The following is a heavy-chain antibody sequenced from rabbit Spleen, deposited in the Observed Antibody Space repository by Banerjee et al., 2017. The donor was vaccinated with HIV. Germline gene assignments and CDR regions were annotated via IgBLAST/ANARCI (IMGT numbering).Heavy chain of an antibody. CDR2: IDPVFGST. Sequence: QEHLVESGGGLVQPGGSLKLSCKASRFDFNSGGVGWVRQAPGKGLEWIGYIDPVFGSTCYASGVKGRFTISSHNAQNTLYLQLSSLTAADTAAYFCVRDAWRFSLWGPGTLVTVS. V-gene: IGHV1S47*01. CDR1: RFDFNSGG. D-gene: IGHD3-1*01. J-gene: IGHJ4*01. CDR3: VRDAWRFSL.